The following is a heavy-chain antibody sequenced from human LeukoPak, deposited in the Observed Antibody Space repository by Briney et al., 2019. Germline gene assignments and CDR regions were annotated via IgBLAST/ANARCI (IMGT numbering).Heavy chain of an antibody. D-gene: IGHD6-13*01. CDR1: GFTFSSYA. Sequence: SGGSLRLSCAASGFTFSSYAMSWVRQAPGKGLEWVSAISGSGGSTYYADSVKGRFTISRDNSKNTLYLQMNSLRAEDTAVYYCAKVTQQLVGTFDYWGQGTLVTVSS. CDR3: AKVTQQLVGTFDY. V-gene: IGHV3-23*01. CDR2: ISGSGGST. J-gene: IGHJ4*02.